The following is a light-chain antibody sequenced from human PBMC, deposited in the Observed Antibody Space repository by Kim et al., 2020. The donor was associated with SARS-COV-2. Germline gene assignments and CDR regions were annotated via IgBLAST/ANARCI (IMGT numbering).Light chain of an antibody. CDR1: QSVSSNN. CDR2: GAS. CDR3: QQYGYPPRT. V-gene: IGKV3-20*01. J-gene: IGKJ2*01. Sequence: LSPGERATLSCRASQSVSSNNLAWYQQKSGQAPRLLIYGASNRATGIPDRFSGSGSGTDFILSISRLEPEDFAVYYCQQYGYPPRTFGQGTKLEI.